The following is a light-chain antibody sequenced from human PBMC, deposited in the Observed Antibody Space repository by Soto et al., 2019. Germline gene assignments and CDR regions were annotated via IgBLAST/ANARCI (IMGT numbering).Light chain of an antibody. V-gene: IGLV2-14*01. CDR3: SSYKSSSTLPYV. CDR1: SSDVGGYNL. Sequence: QSALTQPASVSGSPGQSITISCTGTSSDVGGYNLVSWYQQYPDKAPKLMIFDVNTRPSGVSNRFSGSNSGNTASLTISGLQAEDEADYYCSSYKSSSTLPYVFGTGTKVTVL. CDR2: DVN. J-gene: IGLJ1*01.